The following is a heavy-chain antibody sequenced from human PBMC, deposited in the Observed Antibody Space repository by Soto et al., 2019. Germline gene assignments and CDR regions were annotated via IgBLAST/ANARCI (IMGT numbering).Heavy chain of an antibody. CDR1: GFTFSDSW. CDR3: VRGGSNYAS. J-gene: IGHJ5*02. CDR2: IKPDESEK. V-gene: IGHV3-7*01. D-gene: IGHD4-4*01. Sequence: EVQLVESGGGLVQPGGSLRLSCPASGFTFSDSWITWVRQAPGKGLEWVARIKPDESEKKYADSVKGRFSISRDNAKNSMYLQMDSLRGEDTAVYYCVRGGSNYASWGQGTLGTVAA.